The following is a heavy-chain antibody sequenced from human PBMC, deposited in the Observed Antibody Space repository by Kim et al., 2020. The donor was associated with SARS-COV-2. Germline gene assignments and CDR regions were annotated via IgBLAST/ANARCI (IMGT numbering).Heavy chain of an antibody. Sequence: YNPSLKSRVTISVDTSKNQFSLKLSSVTAADTAVYYCARLNVLLLYYFDYWGQGTLVTVSS. V-gene: IGHV4-31*02. J-gene: IGHJ4*02. D-gene: IGHD3-10*01. CDR3: ARLNVLLLYYFDY.